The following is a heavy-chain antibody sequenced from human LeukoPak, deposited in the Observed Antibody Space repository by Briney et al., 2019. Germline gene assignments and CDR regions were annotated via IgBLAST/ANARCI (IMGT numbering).Heavy chain of an antibody. D-gene: IGHD6-13*01. J-gene: IGHJ4*02. Sequence: SETLSLTCTVSGGSISSYYWSWIRQPPGKGLEWIGYIYYSGSTNYNPSLKSRVTISVDTSKNQFSLKLSSVTAADTAVYYCARHGVPYSSRWYDYWGQGTLVTVSS. V-gene: IGHV4-59*08. CDR1: GGSISSYY. CDR3: ARHGVPYSSRWYDY. CDR2: IYYSGST.